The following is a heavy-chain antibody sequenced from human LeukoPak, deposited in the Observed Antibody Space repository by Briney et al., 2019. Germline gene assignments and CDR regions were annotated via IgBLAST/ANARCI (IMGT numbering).Heavy chain of an antibody. J-gene: IGHJ3*02. CDR1: GXTFSSYS. CDR2: IRSKAYVGTT. CDR3: TRSYPSXYDILSGGSAFDI. D-gene: IGHD3-9*01. V-gene: IGHV3-49*03. Sequence: PGGSLRLSCAASGXTFSSYSMNWFXQAPGXGLEWVGFIRSKAYVGTTEYDASVKGRFTISRDDSKSIAYLQMNSLKTEDTAVYYCTRSYPSXYDILSGGSAFDIWGQGTMVTVSS.